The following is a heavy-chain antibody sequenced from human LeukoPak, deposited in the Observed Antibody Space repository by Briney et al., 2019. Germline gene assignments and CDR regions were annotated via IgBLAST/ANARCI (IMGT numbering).Heavy chain of an antibody. CDR1: GFTFSTYT. J-gene: IGHJ4*02. CDR3: ARVGSPIAAAGTVY. V-gene: IGHV3-21*01. D-gene: IGHD6-13*01. CDR2: ISSSSSDI. Sequence: GGSLRLSCAASGFTFSTYTMNWVRQAPGKGLEWVSSISSSSSDIYYADSVKGRFTISRDNAKNSLYLQMNSLRAEDTAVYYCARVGSPIAAAGTVYWGQGTLVTVSS.